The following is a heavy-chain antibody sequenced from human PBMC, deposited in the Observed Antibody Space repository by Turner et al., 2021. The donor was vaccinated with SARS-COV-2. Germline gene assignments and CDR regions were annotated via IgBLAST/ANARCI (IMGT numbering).Heavy chain of an antibody. V-gene: IGHV3-7*01. D-gene: IGHD1-7*01. J-gene: IGHJ4*02. Sequence: EVQLVESGGVLFQPGRSLRLPAAAPGFTFSSYWMSWVRQAPGKGLDWVANIKQDESEKDYVDSVKGRFTISRDNAKNSMYLQMNSLRAEDTAVYYCARMELPFTGFDYWGQGTLVTVSS. CDR1: GFTFSSYW. CDR2: IKQDESEK. CDR3: ARMELPFTGFDY.